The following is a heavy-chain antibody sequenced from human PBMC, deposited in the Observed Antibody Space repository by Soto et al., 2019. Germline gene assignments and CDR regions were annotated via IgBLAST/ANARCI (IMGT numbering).Heavy chain of an antibody. V-gene: IGHV3-15*07. CDR3: TTGSYYYDSSGYYYYYYGMDV. CDR2: IKSKTDGGTT. CDR1: GFTFSNAW. J-gene: IGHJ6*02. Sequence: EVQLVESGGGLVKPGGSLRLSCAASGFTFSNAWMNWVRQAPGKGLEWVGRIKSKTDGGTTDYAAPVKGRFTISRDDSKNTLYLQTNSLKTEDTAVYYCTTGSYYYDSSGYYYYYYGMDVWGQGTTVTVSS. D-gene: IGHD3-22*01.